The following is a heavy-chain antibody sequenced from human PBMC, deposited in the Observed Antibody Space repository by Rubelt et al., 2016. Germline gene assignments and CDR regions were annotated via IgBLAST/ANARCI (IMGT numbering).Heavy chain of an antibody. CDR2: ISAYNGNT. Sequence: EWMGWISAYNGNTNYAQKLQGRVTMTTDTSTSTAYMELRSLRSDDTAVYYRARARAAAGWFDPWGQGTLVTVSS. CDR3: ARARAAAGWFDP. V-gene: IGHV1-18*01. J-gene: IGHJ5*02. D-gene: IGHD6-13*01.